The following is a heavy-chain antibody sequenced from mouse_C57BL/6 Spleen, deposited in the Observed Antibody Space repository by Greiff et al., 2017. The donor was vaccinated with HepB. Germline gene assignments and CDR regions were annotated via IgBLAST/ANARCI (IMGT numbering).Heavy chain of an antibody. CDR2: INPNNGGT. D-gene: IGHD5-1*01. CDR1: GYTFTDYY. J-gene: IGHJ1*03. CDR3: ARSQFTLNFDV. V-gene: IGHV1-26*01. Sequence: VQLQQSGPELVKPGASVKISCKASGYTFTDYYMNWVKQSHGKSLEWIGDINPNNGGTSYNQKFKGKATLTVDKSSSTAYMELRSLTSEDSAVYYCARSQFTLNFDVWGTGTTVTVSS.